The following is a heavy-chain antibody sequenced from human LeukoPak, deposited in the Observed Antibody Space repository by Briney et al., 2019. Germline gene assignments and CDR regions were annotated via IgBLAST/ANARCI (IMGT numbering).Heavy chain of an antibody. CDR3: ARGRGWSTYYYYMDV. J-gene: IGHJ6*03. V-gene: IGHV3-74*01. D-gene: IGHD6-19*01. CDR2: INSDGSST. CDR1: GFTFSSYW. Sequence: GGSLRLSCAASGFTFSSYWMHWVRQAPGKGLVWVSRINSDGSSTSYADSVKGRFTISRDNAKNTLYLQMNSLRAEDTAVYYCARGRGWSTYYYYMDVWGKGTTVTVSS.